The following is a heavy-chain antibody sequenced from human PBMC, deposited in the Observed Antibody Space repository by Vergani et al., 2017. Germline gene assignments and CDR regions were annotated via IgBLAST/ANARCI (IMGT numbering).Heavy chain of an antibody. CDR3: ARGTRGIDGGSYFFDY. CDR2: IYHSGST. CDR1: GGSISSGGYS. D-gene: IGHD1-26*01. J-gene: IGHJ4*02. V-gene: IGHV4-30-2*01. Sequence: QAQLQESGPGLVKPSQTLSLTCAVSGGSISSGGYSWSWIRQPPGKGLEWIGYIYHSGSTYYNPSLKSRVTISVDRSKNQFSLKLSSVTAADTAVYYCARGTRGIDGGSYFFDYWGQGTLVTVSS.